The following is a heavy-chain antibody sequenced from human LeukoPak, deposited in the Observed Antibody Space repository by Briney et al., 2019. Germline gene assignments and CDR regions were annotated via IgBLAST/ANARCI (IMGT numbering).Heavy chain of an antibody. CDR3: ARSLGYCSGGSCYSGLWYFDL. J-gene: IGHJ2*01. D-gene: IGHD2-15*01. CDR1: GFTVSSNY. V-gene: IGHV3-66*01. CDR2: IYSGGST. Sequence: GSLRLSCAASGFTVSSNYMSWVRQAPGKGLEWVSVIYSGGSTYYADSVKGRFTISRDNSKNTLYLQMNSLRAEDTAVYYCARSLGYCSGGSCYSGLWYFDLWGRGTLVTVSS.